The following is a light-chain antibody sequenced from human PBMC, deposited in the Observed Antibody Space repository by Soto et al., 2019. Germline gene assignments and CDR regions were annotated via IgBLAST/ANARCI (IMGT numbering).Light chain of an antibody. CDR3: GPYPSRSTYV. CDR2: DVS. Sequence: QSVLTQPASVSGSPGQSITISCTGTSSDVGGYNHVAWYQQHPGEAPTLMIYDVSNRPSGVSNRFSGSKSGNTASLAISGLQAEDEEDYYGGPYPSRSTYVFDTGTRFPVL. CDR1: SSDVGGYNH. J-gene: IGLJ1*01. V-gene: IGLV2-14*01.